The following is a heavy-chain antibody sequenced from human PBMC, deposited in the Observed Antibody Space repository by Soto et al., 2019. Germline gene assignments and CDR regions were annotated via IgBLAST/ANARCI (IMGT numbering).Heavy chain of an antibody. J-gene: IGHJ6*02. Sequence: SVKGYCKASVYTFSSYAISWVRQDPGQGLEWMGGIIPIFGTANYAQKFQGRVTITADESTSTAYMELSSLRSENTAVYYCARYRVVAPSDYYYGMDVWGQGTTVTVSS. CDR3: ARYRVVAPSDYYYGMDV. D-gene: IGHD2-15*01. CDR2: IIPIFGTA. V-gene: IGHV1-69*13. CDR1: VYTFSSYA.